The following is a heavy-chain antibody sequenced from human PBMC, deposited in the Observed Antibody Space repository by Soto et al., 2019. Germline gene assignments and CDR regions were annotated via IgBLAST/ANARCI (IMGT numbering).Heavy chain of an antibody. CDR2: ISYDGSNK. J-gene: IGHJ2*01. V-gene: IGHV3-30-3*01. D-gene: IGHD4-17*01. Sequence: QVQLVESGGGVVQPGRSLRLSCAASGFTFSSYAMHWVRQAPGKGLEWVAVISYDGSNKYYADSVKGRFTISRDNSKNTLYLQINSLRAEDKAVYYCASPMTTVVTHYWYFDLWGRGTLVTVSS. CDR1: GFTFSSYA. CDR3: ASPMTTVVTHYWYFDL.